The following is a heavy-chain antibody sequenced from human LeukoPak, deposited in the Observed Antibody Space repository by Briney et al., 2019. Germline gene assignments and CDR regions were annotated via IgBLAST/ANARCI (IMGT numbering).Heavy chain of an antibody. CDR2: IRYDGSNK. J-gene: IGHJ4*02. CDR1: GFTFSSYG. D-gene: IGHD2-2*01. Sequence: GGSLRLSCAASGFTFSSYGMHWVRQAPGKGLEWVAFIRYDGSNKYYADSVKGRFTISRDNSKNTLYLQMNSLRAEDTAVYYCANAPGYQLPPGVYWGQGTLVTVSS. CDR3: ANAPGYQLPPGVY. V-gene: IGHV3-30*02.